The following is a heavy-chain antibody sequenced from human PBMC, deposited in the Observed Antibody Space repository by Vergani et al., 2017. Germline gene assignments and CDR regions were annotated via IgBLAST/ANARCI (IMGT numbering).Heavy chain of an antibody. Sequence: QVQLQESGPGLVKPSETLSLTCTVSGGSISSYYWSWIRQPPGKGLEWIGYIYYSGSTNYNPPLKSRVTISVDTSKNQFSLKLSSVTAADTAVYYCARRRYLKDSFDYWGQGTLVTVSS. CDR3: ARRRYLKDSFDY. CDR1: GGSISSYY. V-gene: IGHV4-59*08. J-gene: IGHJ4*02. CDR2: IYYSGST. D-gene: IGHD1-1*01.